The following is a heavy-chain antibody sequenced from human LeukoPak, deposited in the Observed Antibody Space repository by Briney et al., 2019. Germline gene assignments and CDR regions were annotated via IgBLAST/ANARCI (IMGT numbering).Heavy chain of an antibody. CDR1: GYTLTELS. V-gene: IGHV1-24*01. CDR2: FDPEDGET. J-gene: IGHJ4*02. D-gene: IGHD3-10*01. Sequence: GASVKVSCKVSGYTLTELSMHWVRQAPGKGLEWMGGFDPEDGETIYAQKFQGRVTMTEDTSTDTAYMELSSLRSEDTAVYYCATGYYGSGSYSENDYWGQGTLVTVSS. CDR3: ATGYYGSGSYSENDY.